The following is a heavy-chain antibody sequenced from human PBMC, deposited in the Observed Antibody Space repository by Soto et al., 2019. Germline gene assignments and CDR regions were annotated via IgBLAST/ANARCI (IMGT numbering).Heavy chain of an antibody. CDR2: INPAPGST. V-gene: IGHV1-46*01. Sequence: QVQLVQSGAEVKKSGAAVKISCKTSGFTFTNYYLHWVRQAPGQGLEWMGLINPAPGSTNYAEKVQGRVTMARDMSSNTVYMQLGRLTSEDTAMYYCARANPTKYYDYVWGDYRRGGMDVWGQGTTVTVSS. CDR1: GFTFTNYY. D-gene: IGHD3-16*02. J-gene: IGHJ6*02. CDR3: ARANPTKYYDYVWGDYRRGGMDV.